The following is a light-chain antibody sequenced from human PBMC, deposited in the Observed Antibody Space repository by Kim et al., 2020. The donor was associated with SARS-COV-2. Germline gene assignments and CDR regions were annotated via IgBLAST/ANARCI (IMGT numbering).Light chain of an antibody. V-gene: IGLV3-9*01. J-gene: IGLJ3*02. CDR3: HVWDSSTAV. CDR2: RDT. Sequence: YELTQPLSVSVALGQTARITCGGNNIGSKNVHWYQQKPGQAPVLVIFRDTNRPSGIPERFSGSNSGNTATLTISRAQAGDEADYYCHVWDSSTAVFGGGTQLTVL. CDR1: NIGSKN.